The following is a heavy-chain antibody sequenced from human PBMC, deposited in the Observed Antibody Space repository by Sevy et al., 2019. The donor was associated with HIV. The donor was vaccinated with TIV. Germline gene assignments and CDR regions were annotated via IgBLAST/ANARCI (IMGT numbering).Heavy chain of an antibody. CDR1: GGSISSSSYY. CDR2: IYYSGST. Sequence: SETLSLTYTVSGGSISSSSYYWGWIRQPPGKGLEWIGSIYYSGSTYYNPSLKSRVTISVDTSKNQFSLKLSSVTAADTAVYYCARQRPGYYYDSSGYYFDYWGQGTLVTVSS. D-gene: IGHD3-22*01. CDR3: ARQRPGYYYDSSGYYFDY. V-gene: IGHV4-39*01. J-gene: IGHJ4*02.